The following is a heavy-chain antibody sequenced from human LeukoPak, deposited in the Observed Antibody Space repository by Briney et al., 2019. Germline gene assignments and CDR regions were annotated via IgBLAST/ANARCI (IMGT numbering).Heavy chain of an antibody. CDR2: FYQNERT. V-gene: IGHV4-38-2*02. CDR1: GFSISNGYY. CDR3: ARDLYYGSGSKWFDP. Sequence: PSETLSLTCNVSGFSISNGYYWGWIRQPPGKGLEWIGSFYQNERTYYNPSLKSRVTISVDTSKNQFSLKLNSVTAADTAVYYCARDLYYGSGSKWFDPWGQGTLVTVSS. D-gene: IGHD3-10*01. J-gene: IGHJ5*02.